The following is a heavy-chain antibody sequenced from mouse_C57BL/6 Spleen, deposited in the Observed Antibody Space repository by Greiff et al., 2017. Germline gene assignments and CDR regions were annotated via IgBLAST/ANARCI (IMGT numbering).Heavy chain of an antibody. V-gene: IGHV1-52*01. CDR2: LDPSDSST. Sequence: QVQLQQPGAELVRPGSSVKLSCKASGYTFTSYWMHWVKQRPIHGLEWIGNLDPSDSSTPCNHKFTDKATLTVDKSSSTAYMQLSSLTAADSAVYYCARSVGDFEVWGTGTTVTVST. CDR3: ARSVGDFEV. J-gene: IGHJ1*03. CDR1: GYTFTSYW.